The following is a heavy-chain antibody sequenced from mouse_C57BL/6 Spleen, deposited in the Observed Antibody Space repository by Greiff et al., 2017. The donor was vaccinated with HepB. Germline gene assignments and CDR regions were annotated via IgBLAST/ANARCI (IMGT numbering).Heavy chain of an antibody. CDR3: ARQYYYGSSNYFDY. V-gene: IGHV5-9*01. CDR1: GFTFSSYT. Sequence: DVKLVESGGGLVKPGGSLKLSCAASGFTFSSYTMSWVRQTPEKRLEWVATISGGGGNTYYPDSVKGRFTISRDNAKNTLYLQMSSLRSEDTALYYCARQYYYGSSNYFDYWGQGTTLTVSS. J-gene: IGHJ2*01. D-gene: IGHD1-1*01. CDR2: ISGGGGNT.